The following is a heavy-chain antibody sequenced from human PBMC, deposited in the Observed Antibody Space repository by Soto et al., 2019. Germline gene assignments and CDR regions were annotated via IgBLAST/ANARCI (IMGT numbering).Heavy chain of an antibody. CDR3: ASDPPTGTTLDWVDS. V-gene: IGHV3-21*01. D-gene: IGHD1-7*01. CDR2: ISSSGSFM. J-gene: IGHJ5*01. CDR1: GFSFSSDS. Sequence: EVQLVESGGGLVKPGGSLRLSCAASGFSFSSDSMGWVRQAPGKGLEWVSSISSSGSFMNYAASVKGRFTISRDNAKNSLYLQMSGLKDEDTAVYYCASDPPTGTTLDWVDSWGQGTLVTVSS.